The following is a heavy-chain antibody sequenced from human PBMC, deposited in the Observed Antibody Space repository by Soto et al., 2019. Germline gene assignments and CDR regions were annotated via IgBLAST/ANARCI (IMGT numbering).Heavy chain of an antibody. CDR3: ARDLWPPADYYGMDV. J-gene: IGHJ6*02. CDR2: IYYSGST. Sequence: QVQLQESGPGLVKPSETLSLTCTVSGGSVSSGSYYWSWIRQPPGKGLEWIGYIYYSGSTNYDPSLKSRVTISVDTSKNQFSLKLSSVTAADTAVYYCARDLWPPADYYGMDVWGQGTTVTVSS. CDR1: GGSVSSGSYY. D-gene: IGHD2-21*01. V-gene: IGHV4-61*01.